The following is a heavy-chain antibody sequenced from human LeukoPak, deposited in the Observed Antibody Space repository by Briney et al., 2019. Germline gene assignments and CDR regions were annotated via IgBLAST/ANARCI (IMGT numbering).Heavy chain of an antibody. Sequence: PGGSLRLSCAASGFTFDDYAMHWVRQAPGKGLEWVSGISWNSGSIGYVDSVKGRFTISRDNAKNSLYLQMNSLRGEDMALYYCARSYCYRSGGYYSALDHAGLAFDIWSQGTMVTVSS. J-gene: IGHJ3*02. CDR3: ARSYCYRSGGYYSALDHAGLAFDI. V-gene: IGHV3-9*03. CDR1: GFTFDDYA. D-gene: IGHD3-22*01. CDR2: ISWNSGSI.